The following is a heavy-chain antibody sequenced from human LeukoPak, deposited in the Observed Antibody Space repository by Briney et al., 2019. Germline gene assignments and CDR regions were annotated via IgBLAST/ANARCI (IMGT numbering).Heavy chain of an antibody. CDR1: GGSISSYY. J-gene: IGHJ3*02. D-gene: IGHD3-10*01. Sequence: PSETLSLTCTVSGGSISSYYWSWIRQPPGKGLEWIGYIYYSGSTNYNPSLKSRVTISVDTSKNQFSLKLSSVTAADTAVYYCARETTMVRGVEIYDAFDIWGQGTMVTVSS. CDR3: ARETTMVRGVEIYDAFDI. CDR2: IYYSGST. V-gene: IGHV4-59*01.